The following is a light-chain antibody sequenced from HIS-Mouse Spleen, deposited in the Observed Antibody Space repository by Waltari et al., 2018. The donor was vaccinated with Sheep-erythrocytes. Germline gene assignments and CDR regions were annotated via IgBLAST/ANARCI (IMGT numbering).Light chain of an antibody. V-gene: IGLV3-1*01. Sequence: SYELTQPPSVSVSQGQTASIPCPGDKLGDKYACWYQQKPGQSPVLVIYQDSKRPSGIPERFSGSNSGNTATLTISGTQAMDEADYYCQAWDSSTAVFGGGTKLTVL. CDR3: QAWDSSTAV. J-gene: IGLJ2*01. CDR1: KLGDKY. CDR2: QDS.